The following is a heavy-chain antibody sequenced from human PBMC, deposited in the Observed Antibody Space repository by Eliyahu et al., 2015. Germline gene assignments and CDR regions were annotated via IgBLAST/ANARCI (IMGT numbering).Heavy chain of an antibody. J-gene: IGHJ5*02. V-gene: IGHV1-18*01. D-gene: IGHD3-3*01. CDR3: ARAWNDFWSGWQGKNSHYNWFDP. CDR2: ISAYNGNT. Sequence: QVQLVQSGAEVKKPGASVKVSCKASGYTFTSYGISWVRQAPGQGLEWMGWISAYNGNTNYAQKLQGRVTMTTDTSTSTAYMELRSLRSDDTAVYYCARAWNDFWSGWQGKNSHYNWFDPWGQGTLVTVSS. CDR1: GYTFTSYG.